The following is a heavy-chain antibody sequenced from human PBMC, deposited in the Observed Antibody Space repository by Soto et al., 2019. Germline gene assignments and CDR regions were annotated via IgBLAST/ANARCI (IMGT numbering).Heavy chain of an antibody. Sequence: SVNCYVKASGCTFSSDAISWVRQAPGQVLDCMGGIIPIFGTANYAQKFQGRVTITADEYTSTAYMELSSLRSEDTAVYYCARDQGYCSSTSCLTLGFKYWGQGTLVNDSS. J-gene: IGHJ4*02. CDR2: IIPIFGTA. V-gene: IGHV1-69*13. D-gene: IGHD2-2*01. CDR1: GCTFSSDA. CDR3: ARDQGYCSSTSCLTLGFKY.